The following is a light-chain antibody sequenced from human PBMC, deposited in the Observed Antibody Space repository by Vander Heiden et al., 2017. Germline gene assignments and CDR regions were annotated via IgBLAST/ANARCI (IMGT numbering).Light chain of an antibody. V-gene: IGLV2-14*01. CDR3: SSYTSRSTRCV. Sequence: LAQPCSSPGSPEQSNNISCTGTSSDVGGYNYVSWYQQHPGKAPKLMMYEVSNRPSGVSNRFSCSKAGNTASLIITGLQAEDEADYYCSSYTSRSTRCVFGTGTKVTVL. J-gene: IGLJ1*01. CDR2: EVS. CDR1: SSDVGGYNY.